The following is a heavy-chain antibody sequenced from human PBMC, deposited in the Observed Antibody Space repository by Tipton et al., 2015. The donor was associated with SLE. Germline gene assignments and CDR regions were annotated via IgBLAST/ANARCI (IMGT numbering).Heavy chain of an antibody. CDR2: ISDSGSRT. J-gene: IGHJ4*02. Sequence: SLRLSCAASGFTFSSYAMSWVRQAPGKGLEWVSFISDSGSRTDYADSVRGRFNISRDNSRNTLSLQTNSLRAEDTAVYYCGKQMYSSTWYTEVGDYFDFRGQGTLVAVSS. CDR1: GFTFSSYA. D-gene: IGHD6-13*01. V-gene: IGHV3-23*01. CDR3: GKQMYSSTWYTEVGDYFDF.